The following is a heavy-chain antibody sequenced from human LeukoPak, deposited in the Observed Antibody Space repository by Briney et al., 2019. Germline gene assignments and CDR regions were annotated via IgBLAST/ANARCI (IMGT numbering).Heavy chain of an antibody. D-gene: IGHD6-13*01. V-gene: IGHV3-30*18. Sequence: GGSLRLSCAASGFTFSGYGMHWVRQAPGKGLEWVAVKSYDGSNKYYADSVKGRFTISRDNSKNTLYLQMNSLRAEDTAVYYCAKSNGIAAVVDYWGQGTLVTVSS. CDR2: KSYDGSNK. CDR3: AKSNGIAAVVDY. CDR1: GFTFSGYG. J-gene: IGHJ4*02.